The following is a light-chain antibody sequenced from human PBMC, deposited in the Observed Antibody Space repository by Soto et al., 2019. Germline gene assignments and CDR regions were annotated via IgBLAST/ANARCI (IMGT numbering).Light chain of an antibody. V-gene: IGKV1-9*01. J-gene: IGKJ2*01. CDR2: AAS. Sequence: IQLTQSPSSLSASVRDRVTITCRASQGISSSLAWFQQKPGKAPKLLLYAASTLQSGVPSRFSGGGSGTDLTLTISSLQPEDFATYFCQQLNNYPYTFGQGTKLEMK. CDR3: QQLNNYPYT. CDR1: QGISSS.